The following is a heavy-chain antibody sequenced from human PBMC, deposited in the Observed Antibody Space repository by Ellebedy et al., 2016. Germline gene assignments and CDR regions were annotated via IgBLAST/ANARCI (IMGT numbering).Heavy chain of an antibody. CDR1: GFAFSDYW. J-gene: IGHJ6*02. Sequence: GESLKISCAASGFAFSDYWMHWVRQAPGKGLVWVSRFKSDGITTSYAESVKGRFTISRDNAKNTLYLQMNSPGVEETAVYYCARDQEGSYGMDVWGQGTTVTVSS. CDR2: FKSDGITT. V-gene: IGHV3-74*01. D-gene: IGHD3-10*01. CDR3: ARDQEGSYGMDV.